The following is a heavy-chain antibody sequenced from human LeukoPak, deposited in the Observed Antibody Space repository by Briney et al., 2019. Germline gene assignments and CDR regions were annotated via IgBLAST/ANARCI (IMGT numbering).Heavy chain of an antibody. CDR1: GYTFVRFG. CDR2: VSAYNGDT. CDR3: ARVKTKRDIVVVPAAMDY. V-gene: IGHV1-18*01. Sequence: ASVKVSCKASGYTFVRFGLSWVRQAPGQGLEWMGWVSAYNGDTNYAQNLQGRVTMTTDTSTSTAYMELRSLRSDDTAVYYCARVKTKRDIVVVPAAMDYWGQGTLVTVSS. D-gene: IGHD2-2*01. J-gene: IGHJ4*02.